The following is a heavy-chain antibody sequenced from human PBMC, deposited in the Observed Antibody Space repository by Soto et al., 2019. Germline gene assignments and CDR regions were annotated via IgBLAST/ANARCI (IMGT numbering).Heavy chain of an antibody. V-gene: IGHV3-23*01. Sequence: VQLLESGGGLVQPGGSLGLSCAASGLPFTASPLTWVRQAPGKWLEYVSSITSSGSEVFHAASVKGRFTMSRDNSKNMLYLQMNSLRAEDTAVYYCAKEGYDSGWYWDSWGQGALVTVSS. D-gene: IGHD6-19*01. CDR1: GLPFTASP. CDR3: AKEGYDSGWYWDS. J-gene: IGHJ4*02. CDR2: ITSSGSEV.